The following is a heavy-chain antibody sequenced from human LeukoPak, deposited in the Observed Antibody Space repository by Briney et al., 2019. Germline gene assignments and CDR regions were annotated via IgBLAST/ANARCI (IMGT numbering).Heavy chain of an antibody. V-gene: IGHV4-59*01. Sequence: SETLSLTCTVSGGSISSYYWSWIRQPPGKGLEWIGYIYYSGSTNYNPSLKSRVTISVDTSKNQFSLKLSSVTAADTAVYYCARRKGPGYSSSWYGWYFDLWGRGTLVTVSS. CDR2: IYYSGST. CDR1: GGSISSYY. CDR3: ARRKGPGYSSSWYGWYFDL. D-gene: IGHD6-13*01. J-gene: IGHJ2*01.